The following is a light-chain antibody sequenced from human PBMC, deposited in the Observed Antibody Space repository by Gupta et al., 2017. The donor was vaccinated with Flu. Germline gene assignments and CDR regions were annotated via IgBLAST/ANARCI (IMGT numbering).Light chain of an antibody. CDR2: AAS. CDR1: QGINSW. V-gene: IGKV1D-12*01. Sequence: SSVSASVGDRVTITCRASQGINSWLAWYQQKPGKAPKLLIYAASSLQSGVPSRFSGSGSGTDFTLTISSRQPEDFATYYCQQANSFSRVTFGGGTKVEIK. CDR3: QQANSFSRVT. J-gene: IGKJ4*01.